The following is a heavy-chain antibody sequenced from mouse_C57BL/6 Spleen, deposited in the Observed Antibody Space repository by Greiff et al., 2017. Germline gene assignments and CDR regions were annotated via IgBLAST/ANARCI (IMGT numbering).Heavy chain of an antibody. CDR3: ARKNYGSSYKAMDY. CDR2: ISSGSSTI. J-gene: IGHJ4*01. CDR1: GFTFSDYG. V-gene: IGHV5-17*01. Sequence: EVQLVASGGGLVKPGGSLKLSCAASGFTFSDYGMHWVRQAPEKGLEWVAYISSGSSTIYYADTVKGRFTISRDNAKNTLFLQMTSLRSEDTAMYYCARKNYGSSYKAMDYWGQGTSVTVSS. D-gene: IGHD1-1*01.